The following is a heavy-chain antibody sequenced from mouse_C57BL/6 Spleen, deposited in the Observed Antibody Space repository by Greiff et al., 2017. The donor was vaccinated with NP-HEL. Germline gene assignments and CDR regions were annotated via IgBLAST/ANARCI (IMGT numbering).Heavy chain of an antibody. CDR2: ISDGGSYT. V-gene: IGHV5-4*01. Sequence: EVMLVESGGGLVKPGGSLKLSCAASGFTFSSYAMSWVRQTPKKRLEWVATISDGGSYTYYPDNVKGRFTISRDNAKNNLYLQMSHLKSEDTAMYYCARDGAWTDYWGQGTTLTVSS. CDR3: ARDGAWTDY. D-gene: IGHD3-1*01. CDR1: GFTFSSYA. J-gene: IGHJ2*01.